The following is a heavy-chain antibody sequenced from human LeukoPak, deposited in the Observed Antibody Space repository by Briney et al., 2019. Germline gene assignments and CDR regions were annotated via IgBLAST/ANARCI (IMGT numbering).Heavy chain of an antibody. D-gene: IGHD1-26*01. Sequence: GRSLRLSCAASGFTFSSYGMHWVRQAPGKGLEWVAVISYDGSNKYYADSVKGRFTISRDNSKNTLYLQMNSLRAEDTAVYYCAKDWVWEPGYYYYGMDVWGQGTTVTVSS. CDR3: AKDWVWEPGYYYYGMDV. J-gene: IGHJ6*02. CDR2: ISYDGSNK. V-gene: IGHV3-30*18. CDR1: GFTFSSYG.